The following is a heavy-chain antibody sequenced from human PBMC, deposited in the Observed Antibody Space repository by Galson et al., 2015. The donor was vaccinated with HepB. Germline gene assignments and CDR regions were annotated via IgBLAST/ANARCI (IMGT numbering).Heavy chain of an antibody. J-gene: IGHJ6*02. CDR1: GFTFSSYS. V-gene: IGHV3-48*01. Sequence: SLRLSCAASGFTFSSYSMNWVRQAPGKGLEWVSYISSSSSTIYYADSVKGRFTISRDNAKNSLYLQMNSLRAEDTAVYYCARVFADSSSWYGDYYYGMDVWGQGTTVTVSS. CDR3: ARVFADSSSWYGDYYYGMDV. D-gene: IGHD6-13*01. CDR2: ISSSSSTI.